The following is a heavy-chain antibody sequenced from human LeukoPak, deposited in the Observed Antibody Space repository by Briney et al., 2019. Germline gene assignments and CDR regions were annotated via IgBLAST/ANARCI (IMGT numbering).Heavy chain of an antibody. Sequence: ASVKVSCKTSGYTFTRNDINWVRQATGQGLEWMGWMNPNSGNSGYAQKFQGRVTITRDNSISTAYMELNSLTSEDTAVHYCARAISDSTGYYAYYFDSWGQGTLVTVSS. J-gene: IGHJ4*02. CDR3: ARAISDSTGYYAYYFDS. CDR2: MNPNSGNS. CDR1: GYTFTRND. D-gene: IGHD3-22*01. V-gene: IGHV1-8*03.